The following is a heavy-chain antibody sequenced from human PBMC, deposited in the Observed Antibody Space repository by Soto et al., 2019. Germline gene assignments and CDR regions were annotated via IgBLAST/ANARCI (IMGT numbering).Heavy chain of an antibody. D-gene: IGHD3-3*01. CDR2: IGTAGDT. CDR3: ARAGEDDFWSGYPYGMDV. Sequence: GGSLRLSCAASGFTFSSYDMHWVRQATGKGLEWVSAIGTAGDTYYPGSVKGRSTISRENAKNSLYLQMNSLRAEDTAVYYCARAGEDDFWSGYPYGMDVWGQGTTVTVSS. CDR1: GFTFSSYD. V-gene: IGHV3-13*01. J-gene: IGHJ6*02.